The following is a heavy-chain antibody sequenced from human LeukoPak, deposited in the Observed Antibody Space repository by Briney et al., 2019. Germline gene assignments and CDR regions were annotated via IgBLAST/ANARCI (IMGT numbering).Heavy chain of an antibody. D-gene: IGHD2-2*01. J-gene: IGHJ6*02. V-gene: IGHV4-30-4*01. CDR2: IDYRGST. CDR3: ARGIVVVPAAHYLYYYGMDV. CDR1: GGSISSGDYY. Sequence: PSETLSLTCTVSGGSISSGDYYWSWIRQPPGKGLEWIGYIDYRGSTYYNPSLKSRVTISVDTSKNQFSLKLSSVPAADTAVYYCARGIVVVPAAHYLYYYGMDVWGQGPTVTVSS.